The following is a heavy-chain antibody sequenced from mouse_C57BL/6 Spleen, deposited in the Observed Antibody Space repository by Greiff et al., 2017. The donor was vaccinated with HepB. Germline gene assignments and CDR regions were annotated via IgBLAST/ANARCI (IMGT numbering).Heavy chain of an antibody. CDR2: IYPGDGDT. Sequence: VQLQQSGPELVKPGASVKISCKASGYAFSSSWMNWVKQRPGKGLEWIGRIYPGDGDTNYNGKFKGKATLTADKSSSTAYMQLSSLTSEDSAVYFWARWDPLDSSGYVHFDYWGQSTTLTVSS. V-gene: IGHV1-82*01. CDR1: GYAFSSSW. CDR3: ARWDPLDSSGYVHFDY. D-gene: IGHD3-2*02. J-gene: IGHJ2*01.